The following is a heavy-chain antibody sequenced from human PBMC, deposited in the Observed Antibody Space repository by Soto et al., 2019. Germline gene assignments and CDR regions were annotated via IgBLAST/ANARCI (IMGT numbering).Heavy chain of an antibody. CDR1: GFTFRNYV. Sequence: PGGSLRLSCAASGFTFRNYVMTWVRQAPGQGLEWVSSISGSGDTTYYADSVRGRITISRDNSKDTLSLQMKSLRAEDTAVYYCAKDWGFGGVNDSSYGVDVWGQGTMVTVSS. CDR2: ISGSGDTT. CDR3: AKDWGFGGVNDSSYGVDV. D-gene: IGHD3-3*01. V-gene: IGHV3-23*01. J-gene: IGHJ6*02.